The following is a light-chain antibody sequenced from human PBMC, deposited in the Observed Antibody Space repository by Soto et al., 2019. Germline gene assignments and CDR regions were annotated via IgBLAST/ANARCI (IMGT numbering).Light chain of an antibody. CDR3: QWSGGSVS. CDR2: HVS. J-gene: IGKJ4*01. Sequence: EIVRTQSPGTLSVSLGERATLSCRASQSVGTKLAWYQQKPGQVPRLLIYHVSTRATGIQDRFSGSGSGTEFTLTIKRLEPEDFAVYYCQWSGGSVSCGGGTKVDIK. CDR1: QSVGTK. V-gene: IGKV3-20*01.